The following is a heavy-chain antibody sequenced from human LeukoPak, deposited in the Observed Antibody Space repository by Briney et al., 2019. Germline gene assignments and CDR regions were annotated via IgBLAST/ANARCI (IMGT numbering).Heavy chain of an antibody. Sequence: PGRSLRLSCAASGFTFSSYSMNCVRQAPGKGLEWVSSISTSSYIYYADSVKGRFTISRDNAKNSLYLQMNSLRAEDTAVYYCARDYYGDYYFDYWGQGTLVTVSS. CDR2: ISTSSYI. J-gene: IGHJ4*02. D-gene: IGHD4-17*01. V-gene: IGHV3-21*01. CDR3: ARDYYGDYYFDY. CDR1: GFTFSSYS.